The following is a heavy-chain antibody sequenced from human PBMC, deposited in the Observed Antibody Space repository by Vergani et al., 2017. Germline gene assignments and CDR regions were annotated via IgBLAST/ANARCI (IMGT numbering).Heavy chain of an antibody. V-gene: IGHV1-8*01. CDR1: GYTFTSYD. CDR2: MNPNSGNT. J-gene: IGHJ3*02. Sequence: QVQLVQSGAEVKKPGASVKVSCKASGYTFTSYDINWVRQATGQGLEWMGWMNPNSGNTGYAQKFQGRVTMTRNTSISTAYMELSSLRSEDTAVYYCAREGETYYYDSSGYSGAFDIWGQGTMVTVSS. CDR3: AREGETYYYDSSGYSGAFDI. D-gene: IGHD3-22*01.